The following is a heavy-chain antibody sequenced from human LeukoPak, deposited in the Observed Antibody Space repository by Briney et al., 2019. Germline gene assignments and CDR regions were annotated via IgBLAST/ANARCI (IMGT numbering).Heavy chain of an antibody. CDR2: IYYSGST. CDR3: VNYGDSSFDY. Sequence: SETLSLTCTVSGGSISSYYWSWIRQPPGKGLEWIGYIYYSGSTNYNPSLKSRVTISVDTSKNQFSLKLSSVTAADTAVYYCVNYGDSSFDYWGQGTLVTVSS. D-gene: IGHD4-17*01. J-gene: IGHJ4*02. CDR1: GGSISSYY. V-gene: IGHV4-59*12.